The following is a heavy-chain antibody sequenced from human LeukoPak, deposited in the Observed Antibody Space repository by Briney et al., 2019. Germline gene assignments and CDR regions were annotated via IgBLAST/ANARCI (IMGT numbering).Heavy chain of an antibody. Sequence: SETLSLTCAVYGGSFSGYYWSWIRQPPGKGLEWIGEINHSGSTNYNPSLKSRVTISVDTSKNQFSLKLSSVTAADTAVYYCARGPFTLVRGADNWFDPWGQGTLVTVSS. CDR3: ARGPFTLVRGADNWFDP. CDR1: GGSFSGYY. J-gene: IGHJ5*02. V-gene: IGHV4-34*01. CDR2: INHSGST. D-gene: IGHD3-10*01.